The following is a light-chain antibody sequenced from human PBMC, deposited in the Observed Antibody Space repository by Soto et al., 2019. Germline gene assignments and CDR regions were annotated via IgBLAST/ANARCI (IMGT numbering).Light chain of an antibody. CDR1: SSDVGGYNY. CDR2: EVS. Sequence: QSVLTQPPSASGSPGQSVTISCTGSSSDVGGYNYVSWYQQHPGKAPKLLIYEVSKRPSGVPDRFSGSKSGNTASLTVSGLQAEDEADYYCNSYAGSNDFVLFGGGTKVTVL. CDR3: NSYAGSNDFVL. J-gene: IGLJ2*01. V-gene: IGLV2-8*01.